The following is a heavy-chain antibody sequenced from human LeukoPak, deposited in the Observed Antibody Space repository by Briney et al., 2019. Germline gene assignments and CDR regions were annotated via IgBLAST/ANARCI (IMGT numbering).Heavy chain of an antibody. D-gene: IGHD5-12*01. CDR1: GVSISSYY. CDR3: ARHSHTAYDGMFES. V-gene: IGHV4-59*01. Sequence: PSETRSLTCAVSGVSISSYYWSWIRQPPGMGLEWIGYISYTGSFNYNPSLQSRVTISVDTSKNLLSLKLRSVIAADTALYYCARHSHTAYDGMFESWGQGTLVSVSS. CDR2: ISYTGSF. J-gene: IGHJ4*02.